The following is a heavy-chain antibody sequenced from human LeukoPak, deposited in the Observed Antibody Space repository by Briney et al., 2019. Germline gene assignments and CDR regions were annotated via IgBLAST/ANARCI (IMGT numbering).Heavy chain of an antibody. J-gene: IGHJ4*02. D-gene: IGHD6-19*01. Sequence: PGGSLRLSCAASGFTFISYTMNWVCQAPGKGLEWVSYISSTGTIYYADSVKGRFTISRDNAKNSLYLQMNSLRAEDTAVYYCARSRSGQWLPADYWGQGTLVTVSS. CDR1: GFTFISYT. CDR2: ISSTGTI. V-gene: IGHV3-48*04. CDR3: ARSRSGQWLPADY.